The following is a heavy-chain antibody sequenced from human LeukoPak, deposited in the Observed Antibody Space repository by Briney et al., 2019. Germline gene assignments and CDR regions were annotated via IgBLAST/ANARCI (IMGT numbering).Heavy chain of an antibody. CDR2: IFASGST. CDR3: ARVEMATFDY. Sequence: SETLSLTCTVSGGSISSGSYYWSWLRPPPGQGLEWIGRIFASGSTSYNPSLKSRVTMSVDTSKNQFSLKLSSVTAADTAVYYCARVEMATFDYWGQGTLVTVSS. J-gene: IGHJ4*02. V-gene: IGHV4-61*02. CDR1: GGSISSGSYY. D-gene: IGHD5-24*01.